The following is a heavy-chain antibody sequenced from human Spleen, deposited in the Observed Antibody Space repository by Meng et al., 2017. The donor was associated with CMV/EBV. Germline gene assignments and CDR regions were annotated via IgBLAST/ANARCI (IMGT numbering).Heavy chain of an antibody. CDR2: IIPIFGTA. D-gene: IGHD1-26*01. V-gene: IGHV1-69*05. CDR3: ARSLGSLGSTRTSWELLSYYYYYGMDV. Sequence: SVKVSCKTSGYSFGSYDINWVRQAPGQGLEWMGGIIPIFGTANYAQKFQGRVTITTDESTSTAYMELSSLRSEDTAVYYCARSLGSLGSTRTSWELLSYYYYYGMDVWGQGTTVTVSS. J-gene: IGHJ6*02. CDR1: GYSFGSYD.